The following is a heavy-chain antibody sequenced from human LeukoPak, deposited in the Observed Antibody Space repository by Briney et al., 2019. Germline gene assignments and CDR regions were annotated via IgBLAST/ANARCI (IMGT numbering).Heavy chain of an antibody. Sequence: SETLSLTCTVSGGSISSGGYYWSWIRQPPGKGLEWIGYIYYSGSTNYNPSLKSRVTISVDTSKNQFSLKLSSVTAADTAVYYCARARAVADWYFDLWGRGTLVTVSS. J-gene: IGHJ2*01. CDR3: ARARAVADWYFDL. D-gene: IGHD6-19*01. CDR2: IYYSGST. V-gene: IGHV4-61*08. CDR1: GGSISSGGYY.